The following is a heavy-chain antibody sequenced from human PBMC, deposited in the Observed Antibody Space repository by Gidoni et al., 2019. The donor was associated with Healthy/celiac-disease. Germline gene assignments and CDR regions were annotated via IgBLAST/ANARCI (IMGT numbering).Heavy chain of an antibody. J-gene: IGHJ4*02. D-gene: IGHD3-3*01. CDR1: GLTFSSYW. CDR3: ARDRPYYDFWSGYYSY. CDR2: INSEGSST. Sequence: EVQLVESGGGLVQPGGSLRLSCAASGLTFSSYWMHWVRQAPGKGLVWVSRINSEGSSTSYADSVKGRFTISRDNAKNTLYLQMNSLRAEDTAVYYCARDRPYYDFWSGYYSYWGQGTLVTVSS. V-gene: IGHV3-74*01.